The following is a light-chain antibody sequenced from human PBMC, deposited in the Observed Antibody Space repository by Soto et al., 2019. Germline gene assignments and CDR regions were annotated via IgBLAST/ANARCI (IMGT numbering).Light chain of an antibody. CDR3: NSYTSSRTLV. CDR1: SSDVGGYNY. Sequence: QSVLTQPASVSGSPGQSITISCTGTSSDVGGYNYVSWYQQHPGRAPKLMIYDVSNRPSGVSTRFSGSKSGNTASLTISGLQSEDEADYYCNSYTSSRTLVFGGGTKLTVL. J-gene: IGLJ2*01. CDR2: DVS. V-gene: IGLV2-14*03.